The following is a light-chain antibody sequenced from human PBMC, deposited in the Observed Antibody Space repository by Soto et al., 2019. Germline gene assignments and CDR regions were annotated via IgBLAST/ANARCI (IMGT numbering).Light chain of an antibody. Sequence: EIVLTQCPATLSLSPGERATLSCRASQSVSSYLAWYQQKPGQAPRLLIYDASSRATGIPARFSGSGSGTDFTLTISSLEPEDFAVYYCQQRSNWPPTFGQGTKVEIK. CDR3: QQRSNWPPT. CDR1: QSVSSY. J-gene: IGKJ1*01. V-gene: IGKV3-11*01. CDR2: DAS.